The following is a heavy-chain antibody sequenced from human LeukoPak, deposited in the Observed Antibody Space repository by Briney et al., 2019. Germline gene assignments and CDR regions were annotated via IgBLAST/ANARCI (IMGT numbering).Heavy chain of an antibody. D-gene: IGHD2-15*01. CDR3: ARERWSYDAFDI. J-gene: IGHJ3*02. CDR1: GFTVSSNY. Sequence: GGSLRLSCAASGFTVSSNYMSWVRQAPGKGLEWVSVTYSGGSTYYADSVKGRFTISRDNSKNTLYLQMNSLRAEDTAVYYCARERWSYDAFDIWGQGTMVTVSS. V-gene: IGHV3-66*01. CDR2: TYSGGST.